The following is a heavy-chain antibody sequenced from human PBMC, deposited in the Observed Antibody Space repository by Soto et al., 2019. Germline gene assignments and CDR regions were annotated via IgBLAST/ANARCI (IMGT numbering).Heavy chain of an antibody. CDR2: FDGSVGHT. J-gene: IGHJ4*01. Sequence: GGSLRLSCAASGFSFSSYAVSWVRQAPGKGLEWVSVFDGSVGHTYYTNSVKGRFTISNDNSKNTLFLQMNSLKAEDTAVYFCAKQLKYASGWPLHYWGHGTLVTVSS. CDR3: AKQLKYASGWPLHY. CDR1: GFSFSSYA. V-gene: IGHV3-23*01. D-gene: IGHD6-19*01.